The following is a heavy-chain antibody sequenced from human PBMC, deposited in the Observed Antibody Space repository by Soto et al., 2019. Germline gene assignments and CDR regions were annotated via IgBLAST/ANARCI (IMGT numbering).Heavy chain of an antibody. J-gene: IGHJ4*02. D-gene: IGHD2-15*01. Sequence: QVQLVESGGGVVQPGRSLRLSCAASGFTFSSYGMHWVRQAPGKGLEWVAVIWYDGSNKYYADSVKGRFTISRDNSKNTLYLQMNSLRAEDTAVYYCASGLVVAAPFDYWGQGTLVTVSS. V-gene: IGHV3-33*01. CDR1: GFTFSSYG. CDR2: IWYDGSNK. CDR3: ASGLVVAAPFDY.